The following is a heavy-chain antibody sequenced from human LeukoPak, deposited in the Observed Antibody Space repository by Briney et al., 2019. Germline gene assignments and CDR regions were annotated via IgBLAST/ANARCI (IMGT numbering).Heavy chain of an antibody. V-gene: IGHV3-30*19. CDR3: VREGLCGEHNCYSGQPDY. D-gene: IGHD2-21*02. J-gene: IGHJ4*02. Sequence: QAGGSLRLSCAGSGFSFSSHGLHWVRQSPGKGLEWVAAISKDGIDTRYADSVKGRFTVSRDNSRNTASLQMNSLKTEDTALYFCVREGLCGEHNCYSGQPDYWGQGTQVTASS. CDR2: ISKDGIDT. CDR1: GFSFSSHG.